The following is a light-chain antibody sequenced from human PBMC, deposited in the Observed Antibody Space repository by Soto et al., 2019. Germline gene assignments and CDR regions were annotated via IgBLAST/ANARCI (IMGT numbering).Light chain of an antibody. CDR1: SGDVGTYDY. Sequence: QSALTQPASVSGSLGQSITISCTGTSGDVGTYDYVSWYQQHPGKAPKLMIFDVSSRPSGISTRFSGSKSGNTASLTISGLQAEDEADYYCNSYLTNTVAFSGGTKLTVL. CDR3: NSYLTNTVA. V-gene: IGLV2-14*03. CDR2: DVS. J-gene: IGLJ2*01.